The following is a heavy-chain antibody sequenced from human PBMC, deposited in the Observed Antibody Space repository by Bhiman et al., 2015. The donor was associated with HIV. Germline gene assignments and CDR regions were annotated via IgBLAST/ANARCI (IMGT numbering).Heavy chain of an antibody. V-gene: IGHV3-66*01. J-gene: IGHJ2*01. CDR1: GFTFSNYW. CDR3: ALSSSAWYFDL. CDR2: IYSGGST. D-gene: IGHD6-6*01. Sequence: EVQLVESGGGLVQPGGSLRLSCVASGFTFSNYWMSWVRQAPGKGLEWVSVIYSGGSTSYADSVKGRFTVSRDSSKNTLYLQMNSLRAEDTAVYYCALSSSAWYFDLWGRGTLVTVSS.